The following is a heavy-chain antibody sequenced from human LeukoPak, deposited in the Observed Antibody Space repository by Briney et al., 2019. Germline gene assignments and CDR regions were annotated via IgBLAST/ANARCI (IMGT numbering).Heavy chain of an antibody. CDR1: GYTFTDYY. CDR3: ARSAYGSGTYGPDY. Sequence: ASVKVSCKASGYTFTDYYVHWVRQAPGQGLEWMGRINPNSGDTNYGEKFQGRVIMTRDTSISTAYMELVRLTSDDTAVYYCARSAYGSGTYGPDYWGRGTLVTVSS. D-gene: IGHD3-10*01. CDR2: INPNSGDT. V-gene: IGHV1-2*02. J-gene: IGHJ4*02.